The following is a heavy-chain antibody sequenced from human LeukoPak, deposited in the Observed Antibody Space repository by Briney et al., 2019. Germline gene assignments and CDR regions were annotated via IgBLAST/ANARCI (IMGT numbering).Heavy chain of an antibody. CDR2: IRSAQYGGTT. D-gene: IGHD2-8*01. V-gene: IGHV3-49*04. CDR1: GFTFGDSA. CDR3: TREVCTRSPY. J-gene: IGHJ4*02. Sequence: GGSLRLSCTTSGFTFGDSAMSWVRQAPGKGLEWLGFIRSAQYGGTTEYVASVRGRFTISRDDSKSIAYLQMNSLKSEDTAVYYCTREVCTRSPYWGQGTLVTVSS.